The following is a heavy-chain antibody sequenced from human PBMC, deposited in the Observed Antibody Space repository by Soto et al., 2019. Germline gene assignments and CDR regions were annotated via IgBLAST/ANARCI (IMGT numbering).Heavy chain of an antibody. V-gene: IGHV4-34*01. D-gene: IGHD6-6*01. CDR2: INHSGST. CDR3: ARTSRFDC. CDR1: CGSFSGYY. J-gene: IGHJ4*02. Sequence: QVQLQQWGAGLLKPSETLSLTCAVYCGSFSGYYWSWIRQPTGKGLEWIGEINHSGSTNYNPSLKRRVTMSVDTSKHQFSLKLSSVTAADTAVYYCARTSRFDCWGQGTLVTVSS.